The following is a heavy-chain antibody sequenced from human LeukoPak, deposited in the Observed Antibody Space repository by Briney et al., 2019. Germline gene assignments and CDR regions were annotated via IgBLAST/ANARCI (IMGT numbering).Heavy chain of an antibody. D-gene: IGHD3-10*01. J-gene: IGHJ4*02. Sequence: GGSLRLSCAASGFPFSTYWMSWVRQAPGKGLEWVANINQDGTEKYYVDSVNGRLTISRDYAKNSLYLQLNSLRVEDTAVSYCAKVAKYYYGPETYYFFEQWGQGTPVTASS. V-gene: IGHV3-7*01. CDR2: INQDGTEK. CDR1: GFPFSTYW. CDR3: AKVAKYYYGPETYYFFEQ.